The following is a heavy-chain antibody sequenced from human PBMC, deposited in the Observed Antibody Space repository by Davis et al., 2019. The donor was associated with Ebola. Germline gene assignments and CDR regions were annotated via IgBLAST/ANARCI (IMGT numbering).Heavy chain of an antibody. D-gene: IGHD6-6*01. CDR2: INPNNGGT. Sequence: ASVKVSCKASGYTFTGYYMHWVRQAPGQGLEWMGWINPNNGGTNYAQKFQGRVTMTRDTSISTAYMELSRLRSDDTAVYYCARGGIAARTAYYYYYYYMDVWGKGTTVTVSS. CDR3: ARGGIAARTAYYYYYYYMDV. J-gene: IGHJ6*03. V-gene: IGHV1-2*02. CDR1: GYTFTGYY.